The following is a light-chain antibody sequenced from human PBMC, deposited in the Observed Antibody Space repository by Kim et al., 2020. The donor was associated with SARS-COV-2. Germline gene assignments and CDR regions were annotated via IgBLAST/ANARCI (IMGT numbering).Light chain of an antibody. V-gene: IGKV1-16*01. CDR1: QDVGNY. CDR2: RAS. Sequence: DVQMTQSPSSLSASVGDRVTITCRASQDVGNYLAWYQQKPGKAPKPLICRASILQSGLPSRFSGSGSGTIFTLTISTLQPEDFATYYCQQNNRFPITFGPGTRLEIK. CDR3: QQNNRFPIT. J-gene: IGKJ5*01.